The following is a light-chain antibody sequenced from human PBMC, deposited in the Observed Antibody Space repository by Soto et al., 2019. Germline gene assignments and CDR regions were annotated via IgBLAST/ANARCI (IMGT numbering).Light chain of an antibody. V-gene: IGLV2-11*01. J-gene: IGLJ3*02. CDR1: SSDVGNYNY. Sequence: QPVLTQPRSVSGSPGQSVTISCTGTSSDVGNYNYVSWYQQEPGKAPKLLIYDINKRPSGVPDRLSGSKSDNTASLTISGLQAEDEAHYYCCSYAGRYTWVFGGGTKLTVL. CDR2: DIN. CDR3: CSYAGRYTWV.